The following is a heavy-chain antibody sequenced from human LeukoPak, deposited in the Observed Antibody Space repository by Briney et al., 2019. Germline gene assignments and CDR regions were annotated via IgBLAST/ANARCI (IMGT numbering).Heavy chain of an antibody. D-gene: IGHD2-2*02. CDR1: GGSNRIYY. V-gene: IGHV4-59*08. CDR3: ARRYTASPGERFDY. Sequence: SDTLSLTCTVSGGSNRIYYWPCMRQPPGKALEWMGYIYSTGNTNYHPSLNSRVTISLDTSTNQFSLMLRSLTAADTAVYYCARRYTASPGERFDYWGQGTLVTVSS. CDR2: IYSTGNT. J-gene: IGHJ4*02.